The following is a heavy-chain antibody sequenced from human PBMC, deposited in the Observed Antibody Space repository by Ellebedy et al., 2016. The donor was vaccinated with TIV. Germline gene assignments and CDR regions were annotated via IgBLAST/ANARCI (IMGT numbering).Heavy chain of an antibody. D-gene: IGHD1-1*01. CDR3: VRANDQDFDS. J-gene: IGHJ4*02. Sequence: ASVKVSCKASGGTFSSYAISWVRQAPGQGLEWMGIIDPSGDNANYTQKFQGRVTMTRDTSTSTVYMELSSLRSDDTALYYCVRANDQDFDSWGQGTLVTVSS. V-gene: IGHV1-46*01. CDR1: GGTFSSYA. CDR2: IDPSGDNA.